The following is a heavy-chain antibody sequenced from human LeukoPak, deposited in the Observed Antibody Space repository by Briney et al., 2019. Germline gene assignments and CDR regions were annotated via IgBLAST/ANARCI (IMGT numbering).Heavy chain of an antibody. CDR2: IYSDGTA. Sequence: PGGSLRLSCAASGFTFSNNRMSWVRQAPGKGLEWVSVIYSDGTAYYADSVKGRFTISRDNSKSTVYLQMKSLRADEPAVYYCVRDLTWGQGTLVTVSS. CDR1: GFTFSNNR. J-gene: IGHJ5*02. V-gene: IGHV3-53*01. CDR3: VRDLT.